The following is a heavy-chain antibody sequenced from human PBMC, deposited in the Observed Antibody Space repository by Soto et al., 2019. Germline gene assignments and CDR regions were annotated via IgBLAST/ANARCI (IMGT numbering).Heavy chain of an antibody. CDR3: ATGDQLSAEVTGISFSF. V-gene: IGHV1-24*01. CDR2: YDPAKEET. Sequence: ASVKVSCRVTGSNLRELNLHRVRQAPGKGLEWLAGYDPAKEETLYAQTVTGRITVTEDTSAVTAYMELRGLTFDDSAVYYCATGDQLSAEVTGISFSFWGQGTRVTVSS. J-gene: IGHJ4*02. CDR1: GSNLRELN. D-gene: IGHD2-21*02.